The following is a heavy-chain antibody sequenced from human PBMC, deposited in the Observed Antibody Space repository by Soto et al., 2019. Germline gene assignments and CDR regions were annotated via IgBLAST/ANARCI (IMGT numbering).Heavy chain of an antibody. CDR3: ARRTTDGYNYNWFDP. D-gene: IGHD5-12*01. CDR1: GGSVSNKTYY. V-gene: IGHV4-61*01. CDR2: VYYSGTT. Sequence: PSETLSLTCSVSGGSVSNKTYYWSWIRQPPGKRLEWIGYVYYSGTTNYNPSLKSRVTISVDLSKNQFSLRLSSVTTADTALYYCARRTTDGYNYNWFDPWGQGTLVTVSS. J-gene: IGHJ5*02.